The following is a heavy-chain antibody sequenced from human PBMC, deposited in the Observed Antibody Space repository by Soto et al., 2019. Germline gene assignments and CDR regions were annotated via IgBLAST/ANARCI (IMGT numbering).Heavy chain of an antibody. CDR2: IYYSGST. J-gene: IGHJ4*02. V-gene: IGHV4-59*01. CDR1: GGSISGYY. CDR3: ARDRSSSSAFEY. D-gene: IGHD6-6*01. Sequence: QVQLQESGPGLVKPSETLSLTCTVSGGSISGYYWSWIRQPPGKGLEWIGYIYYSGSTNYNPSLKIRVTISVDTSKNQFSLKLSSVTAADTAVYYCARDRSSSSAFEYWGQGTLVTVSS.